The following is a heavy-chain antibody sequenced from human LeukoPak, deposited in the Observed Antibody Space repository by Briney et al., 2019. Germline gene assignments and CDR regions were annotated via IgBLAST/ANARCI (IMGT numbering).Heavy chain of an antibody. J-gene: IGHJ5*02. CDR3: ARDSSGYDYAGNWFDP. CDR2: INPNSGGT. CDR1: GYTFTGYY. Sequence: ASVKVSCKASGYTFTGYYMHWVRQAPGQGLEWMGWINPNSGGTNYAQKFQGRVTMTRDTSISTAYMELRRLRSDDTAVYYCARDSSGYDYAGNWFDPWGQGTLVTVSS. V-gene: IGHV1-2*02. D-gene: IGHD5-12*01.